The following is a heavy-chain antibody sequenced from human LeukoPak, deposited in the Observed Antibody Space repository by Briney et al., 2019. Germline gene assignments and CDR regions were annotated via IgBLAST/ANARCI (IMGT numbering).Heavy chain of an antibody. CDR2: SSGSGGST. V-gene: IGHV3-23*01. Sequence: GGSLRLSCAASVFTFSSYAMSWVRQAPGKGLEWVSASSGSGGSTYYADSVKGRFTISRDNSKNTLYLQMNSLRAEDTAVSYCAKDNVTHSYDFWSGYYSEYFDYWGQGTLVTVSS. J-gene: IGHJ4*02. D-gene: IGHD3-3*01. CDR3: AKDNVTHSYDFWSGYYSEYFDY. CDR1: VFTFSSYA.